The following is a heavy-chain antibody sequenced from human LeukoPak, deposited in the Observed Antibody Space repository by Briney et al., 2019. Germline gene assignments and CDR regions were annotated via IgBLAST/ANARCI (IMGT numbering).Heavy chain of an antibody. CDR3: AYGIYDSSGYYDN. CDR2: IKQDGSEK. Sequence: GSLRLSCAASGFPFSSYWMSWVRQAPGKGLEWVANIKQDGSEKYYVDSVKGRFTISRDNAKNSLYLQMNSLRAEDTAVYYCAYGIYDSSGYYDNWGQGTLVTVSS. CDR1: GFPFSSYW. J-gene: IGHJ4*02. V-gene: IGHV3-7*01. D-gene: IGHD3-22*01.